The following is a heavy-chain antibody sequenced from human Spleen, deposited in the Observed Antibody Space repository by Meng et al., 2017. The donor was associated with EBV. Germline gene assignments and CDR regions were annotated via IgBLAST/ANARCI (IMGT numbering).Heavy chain of an antibody. J-gene: IGHJ5*02. CDR2: ISGDNDDS. V-gene: IGHV1-18*01. Sequence: QVQLGQSGAEVQQPXXXXKXSXKASGYTFSYYAVTWVRQALGQGLEWMGWISGDNDDSEYARKFQGRVTMTADTSTSTAYMELRSLRSDDTAVYYCARSAVTGTSAFDPWGQGTLLTVSS. CDR3: ARSAVTGTSAFDP. CDR1: GYTFSYYA. D-gene: IGHD2-21*02.